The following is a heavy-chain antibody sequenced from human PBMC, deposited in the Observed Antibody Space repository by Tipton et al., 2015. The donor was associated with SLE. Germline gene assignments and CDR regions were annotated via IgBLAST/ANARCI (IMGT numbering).Heavy chain of an antibody. V-gene: IGHV4-39*07. CDR2: IYYSGST. CDR1: GGSISSSSYY. D-gene: IGHD2-8*02. J-gene: IGHJ2*01. CDR3: ARQNVAYCTGGVCTYWYFDL. Sequence: TLSLTCTVSGGSISSSSYYWGWIRQPPGKGLEWIGSIYYSGSTYYNPSLKSRVTISVDTSKNQFSLKLSSVTAADTAVYYCARQNVAYCTGGVCTYWYFDLWGRGTLVTVSS.